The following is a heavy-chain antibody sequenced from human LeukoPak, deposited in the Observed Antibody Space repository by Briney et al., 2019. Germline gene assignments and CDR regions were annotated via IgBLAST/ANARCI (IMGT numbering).Heavy chain of an antibody. CDR1: GFTFDENA. D-gene: IGHD3-22*01. Sequence: TRGSLRLSCAASGFTFDENAIHWVRQVPGKGLEWVSGISWNSDTIAYADSVKGRFTISRDNAKNSLYLQMDSLRVEDTAVYYCAKRADSSAHSFDYWGQGTLVTVSS. CDR3: AKRADSSAHSFDY. CDR2: ISWNSDTI. J-gene: IGHJ4*02. V-gene: IGHV3-9*01.